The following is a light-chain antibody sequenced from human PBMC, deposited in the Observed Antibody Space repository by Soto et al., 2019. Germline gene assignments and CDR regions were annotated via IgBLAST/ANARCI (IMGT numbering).Light chain of an antibody. Sequence: QSALTQPASASGSPGQSITISCTGTSSDVGGYNYVSWYQHHPGKAPKLMIYDVSYRPSGVSNRFSGSKSGNTASLTISDLQAEDEADYYCSSYTYSSTVIFGGGTKLTVL. J-gene: IGLJ2*01. CDR2: DVS. V-gene: IGLV2-14*03. CDR3: SSYTYSSTVI. CDR1: SSDVGGYNY.